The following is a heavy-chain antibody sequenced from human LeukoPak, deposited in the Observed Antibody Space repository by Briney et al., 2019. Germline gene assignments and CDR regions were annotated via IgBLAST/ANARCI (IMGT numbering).Heavy chain of an antibody. Sequence: PGGSLRLSCAASGFTFSNYWISWVRQAPGKGLEWVANIKEDGSEKYYVDSVKGRFTISRDNALNSLYLQMNSLQAEDTAVYYCARGRSVDYWGQGTLVTVSS. J-gene: IGHJ4*02. CDR1: GFTFSNYW. CDR2: IKEDGSEK. CDR3: ARGRSVDY. V-gene: IGHV3-7*01.